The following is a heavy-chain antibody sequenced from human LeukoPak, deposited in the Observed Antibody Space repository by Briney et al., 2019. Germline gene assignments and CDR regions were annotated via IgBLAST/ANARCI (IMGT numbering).Heavy chain of an antibody. D-gene: IGHD2-15*01. V-gene: IGHV4-39*07. Sequence: SETLSLTCTVSGGSISSSSYCWGWIRQPPGKGLEWIGSIYYSGSTYYNPSLKSRVTISVDTSKNQFSLKLSSVTAADTAVYYCARDIRYCSGGSCQKYNWFDPWGQGTLVTVSS. CDR3: ARDIRYCSGGSCQKYNWFDP. CDR2: IYYSGST. CDR1: GGSISSSSYC. J-gene: IGHJ5*02.